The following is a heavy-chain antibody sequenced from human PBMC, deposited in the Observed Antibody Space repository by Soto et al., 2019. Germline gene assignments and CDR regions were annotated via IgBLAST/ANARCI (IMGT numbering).Heavy chain of an antibody. D-gene: IGHD2-8*01. CDR1: VYSFTDSH. Sequence: ASVKVSCKASVYSFTDSHIHWVRQAPGQGLEWLGRLNPKSGGTSTAQKFQGWVTMTTDTSISTASMELTRLTSDDTAIDYCARGDSTDCSTGVCSFFYTHDMDVWGQGPTVTVS. J-gene: IGHJ6*02. V-gene: IGHV1-2*04. CDR3: ARGDSTDCSTGVCSFFYTHDMDV. CDR2: LNPKSGGT.